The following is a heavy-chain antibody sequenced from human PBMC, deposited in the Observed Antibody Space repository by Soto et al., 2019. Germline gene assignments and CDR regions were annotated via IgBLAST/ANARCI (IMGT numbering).Heavy chain of an antibody. D-gene: IGHD1-26*01. CDR3: ARDHLTTQIVGATTGYFDY. CDR1: GFTFSSYA. J-gene: IGHJ4*02. CDR2: ISYDGSNK. Sequence: GGSLRLSCAASGFTFSSYAMHWVRQAPGKGLEWVAVISYDGSNKYYADSVKGRFTISRDNSKNTLYLQMNSLRAEDTAVYYCARDHLTTQIVGATTGYFDYWGQGTLVTVSS. V-gene: IGHV3-30-3*01.